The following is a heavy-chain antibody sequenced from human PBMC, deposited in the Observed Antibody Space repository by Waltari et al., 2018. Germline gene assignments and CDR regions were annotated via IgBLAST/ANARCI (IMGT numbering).Heavy chain of an antibody. V-gene: IGHV4-61*09. Sequence: QVQLQESGPGLVKPSQTLSLTCTVSGGSISSGSDYWSWIRQPAGKGLEWIGYIYTSGSTNYNPSLKSRVTISVDTSKNQFSLKLSSVTAADTAVYYCARDSRTGTTRDDAFDIWGQGTMVTVSS. CDR2: IYTSGST. D-gene: IGHD1-1*01. J-gene: IGHJ3*02. CDR3: ARDSRTGTTRDDAFDI. CDR1: GGSISSGSDY.